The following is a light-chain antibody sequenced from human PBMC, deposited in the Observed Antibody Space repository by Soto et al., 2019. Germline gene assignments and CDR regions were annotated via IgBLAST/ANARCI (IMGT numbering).Light chain of an antibody. Sequence: IMVTLSPTNLSVSLGERATLSCRAGQTIYSNVAWYQQRPGQAPRLLIYRASTRATGVPARFSGSGSGTEFTLTISSLQSEDFAIYYCQQYQNLWTFGQGTKV. CDR1: QTIYSN. V-gene: IGKV3-15*01. J-gene: IGKJ1*01. CDR2: RAS. CDR3: QQYQNLWT.